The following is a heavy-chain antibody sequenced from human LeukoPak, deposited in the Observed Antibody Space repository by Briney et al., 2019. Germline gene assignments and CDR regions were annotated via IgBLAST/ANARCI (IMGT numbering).Heavy chain of an antibody. CDR2: IYYSGST. CDR3: ARRGPSYNWFDP. D-gene: IGHD3-10*01. J-gene: IGHJ5*02. V-gene: IGHV4-59*01. Sequence: SETLSLTCSVSGGSISSYYWSWIRQPPGEGLEWIGYIYYSGSTNYNPSLKSRVTILVDTSKNQFSLKLSSVTAADTAVYYCARRGPSYNWFDPWGQGTLVTVSS. CDR1: GGSISSYY.